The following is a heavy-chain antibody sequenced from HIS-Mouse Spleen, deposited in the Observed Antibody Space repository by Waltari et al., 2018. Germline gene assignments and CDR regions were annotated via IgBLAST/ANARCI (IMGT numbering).Heavy chain of an antibody. Sequence: EVQLVESGGGLVKPGGCLRLSGAASGFPCSRQSVYWVSQAPGKGLEWVSSISSSSSYIYYADSVKGRFTISRDNAKNSLYLQMNSLRAEDTAVYYCARDPRITGTTGAFDIWGQGTMVTVSS. V-gene: IGHV3-21*01. CDR2: ISSSSSYI. CDR3: ARDPRITGTTGAFDI. CDR1: GFPCSRQS. D-gene: IGHD1-20*01. J-gene: IGHJ3*02.